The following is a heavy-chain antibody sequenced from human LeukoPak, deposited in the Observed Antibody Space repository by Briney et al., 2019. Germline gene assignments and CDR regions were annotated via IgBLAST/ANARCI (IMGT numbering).Heavy chain of an antibody. CDR2: ISSNSSTI. V-gene: IGHV3-48*01. Sequence: GGSLRLSCAASGFTFSSYSMNWVRQAPGKGLEWVSYISSNSSTIYYADSVKGRFTISRDNAKNSLYLQMNSLRAEDTAVYYCATEPLTIFGEHDAFDIWGQGTMVTVSS. CDR3: ATEPLTIFGEHDAFDI. J-gene: IGHJ3*02. D-gene: IGHD3-3*01. CDR1: GFTFSSYS.